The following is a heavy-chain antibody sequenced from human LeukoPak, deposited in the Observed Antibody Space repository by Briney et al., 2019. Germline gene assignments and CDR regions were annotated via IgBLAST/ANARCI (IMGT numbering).Heavy chain of an antibody. J-gene: IGHJ4*02. CDR2: INGGTS. CDR1: GFTFSSYA. CDR3: AKGRGDVYIYPLLFDY. Sequence: GGSLRLSCAASGFTFSSYAMSWVRQAPGKGLEWVSAINGGTSYYADSVKGRFTISRDNSKKTLYLQMNSLRADDTAIYYCAKGRGDVYIYPLLFDYWGQGALITVSS. D-gene: IGHD5-24*01. V-gene: IGHV3-23*01.